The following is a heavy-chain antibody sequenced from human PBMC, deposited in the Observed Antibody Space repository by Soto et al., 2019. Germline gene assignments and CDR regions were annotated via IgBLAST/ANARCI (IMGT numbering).Heavy chain of an antibody. CDR1: GFSLTTSGVG. Sequence: SGPTLVNPTQTLTLTCTFSGFSLTTSGVGVGWIRQPPGKALEWLALIYWNDVKRYSPSLKSRLTITKDTSKNQVVLTMTNMEPVDTATYCCVQSASYPNTWFYFDQGGQGSLVTGSS. CDR2: IYWNDVK. J-gene: IGHJ4*02. V-gene: IGHV2-5*01. CDR3: VQSASYPNTWFYFDQ. D-gene: IGHD3-9*01.